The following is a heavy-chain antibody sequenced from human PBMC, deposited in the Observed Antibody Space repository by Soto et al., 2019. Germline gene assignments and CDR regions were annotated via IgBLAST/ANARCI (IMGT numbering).Heavy chain of an antibody. V-gene: IGHV3-64D*08. CDR2: ISGNGVNT. D-gene: IGHD1-1*01. CDR1: GFSFSSYA. J-gene: IGHJ4*02. Sequence: PGGSLRISCSASGFSFSSYAMHWFRLAPGKGLEYVSAISGNGVNTYYADSVKDRFTIFRDNSKNTLYLQMYSLRAEDAAFYYCVSRHHNNWFFDFWGQGALVTVSS. CDR3: VSRHHNNWFFDF.